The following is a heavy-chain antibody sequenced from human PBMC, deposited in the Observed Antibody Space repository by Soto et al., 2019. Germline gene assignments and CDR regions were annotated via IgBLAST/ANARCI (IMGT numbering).Heavy chain of an antibody. V-gene: IGHV1-18*01. D-gene: IGHD5-12*01. Sequence: ASVKVSCKASGYTFTSYGISWVRQAPGQGLEWMGWISAYNGNTNYAQKLQGRVTMTTDTSTSTAYMELRSLRSDDTAVYYCARAARGIVATMTDYWGQGTLVTVSS. J-gene: IGHJ4*02. CDR3: ARAARGIVATMTDY. CDR1: GYTFTSYG. CDR2: ISAYNGNT.